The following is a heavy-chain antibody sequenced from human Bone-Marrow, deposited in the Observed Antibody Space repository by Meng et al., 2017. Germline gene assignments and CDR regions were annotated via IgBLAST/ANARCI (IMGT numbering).Heavy chain of an antibody. J-gene: IGHJ4*02. Sequence: QLTLKESGPTLVKPTQPLTLTCTFSGFSLTTSGVGVGWIRQPPGKALEWLALVYWDDDKRYSPSLKRRLTITKDTSRNQVVLTMTNMYPVDTGTYYCALTLIAAVGLEYWGQGTLVTVSS. V-gene: IGHV2-5*02. D-gene: IGHD2-21*01. CDR3: ALTLIAAVGLEY. CDR2: VYWDDDK. CDR1: GFSLTTSGVG.